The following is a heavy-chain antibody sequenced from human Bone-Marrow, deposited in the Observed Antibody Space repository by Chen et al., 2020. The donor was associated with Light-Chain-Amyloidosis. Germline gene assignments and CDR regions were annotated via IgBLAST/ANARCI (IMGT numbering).Heavy chain of an antibody. J-gene: IGHJ5*02. Sequence: EVQLVEYGGGLVQQGRSLRLSCTASGFTFGDYARSWVRQAPGKGLEWVGFIRSKAYGGTTEYAASVKGRFTISRDDSKSIAYLQMNSPKTEDTAVYYCTRDVPSKARFLEWVGFDPWGQGTLVTVSS. CDR1: GFTFGDYA. D-gene: IGHD3-3*01. CDR3: TRDVPSKARFLEWVGFDP. V-gene: IGHV3-49*04. CDR2: IRSKAYGGTT.